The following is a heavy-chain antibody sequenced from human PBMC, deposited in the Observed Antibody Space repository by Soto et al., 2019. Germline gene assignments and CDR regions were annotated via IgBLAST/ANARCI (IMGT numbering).Heavy chain of an antibody. CDR1: GFTFSSYA. Sequence: GGSLRLSCAASGFTFSSYAMSWVRQAPGKGLEWVSAISGSGGSTYYADSVKGRFTISRDNSKNTLYLQMNSLRAEDTAVYYCAKKVPSTSIAAAGTDGVFFDYWGQGTLVTVSS. J-gene: IGHJ4*02. CDR2: ISGSGGST. V-gene: IGHV3-23*01. D-gene: IGHD6-13*01. CDR3: AKKVPSTSIAAAGTDGVFFDY.